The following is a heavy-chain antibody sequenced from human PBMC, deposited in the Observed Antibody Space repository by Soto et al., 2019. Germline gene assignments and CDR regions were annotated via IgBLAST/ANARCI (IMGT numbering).Heavy chain of an antibody. D-gene: IGHD2-15*01. CDR3: ARRGKNILDP. V-gene: IGHV4-59*08. CDR2: IYYSGST. CDR1: GGSISSYY. Sequence: SETLSLTCTVSGGSISSYYWSWIRQPPGKGLEWIGYIYYSGSTNYNPSLKSRVTISVGTSKNQFSLKLSSVTAADTAVYYCARRGKNILDPWGQGTLVTVSS. J-gene: IGHJ5*02.